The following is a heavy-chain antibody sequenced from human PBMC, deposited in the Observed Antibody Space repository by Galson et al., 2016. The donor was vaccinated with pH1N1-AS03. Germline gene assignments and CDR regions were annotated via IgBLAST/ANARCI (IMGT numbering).Heavy chain of an antibody. Sequence: SVKVSCKASGYTFTRYYMHWVRKAPGQGLEWMGIINPSDGGTSFAQKFQGRVNMTRDTSTSTVYMELSSLRSEDTAVYHCVGAMGSGHNRGFDIWGQGTMVTVSS. CDR2: INPSDGGT. V-gene: IGHV1-46*01. CDR1: GYTFTRYY. D-gene: IGHD5-24*01. CDR3: VGAMGSGHNRGFDI. J-gene: IGHJ3*02.